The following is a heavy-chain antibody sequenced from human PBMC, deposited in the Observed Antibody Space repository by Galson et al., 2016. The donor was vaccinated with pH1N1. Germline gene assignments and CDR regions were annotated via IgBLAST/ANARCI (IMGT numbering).Heavy chain of an antibody. CDR2: IFYSGST. Sequence: LTCTVSGGSISSGGYYWSWIRQHPGKGLEWIGYIFYSGSTYYNPSLKSRVTISVDTSKNQFSLKLSSVTAADTAVYYCARGGSVAGTPRLDYWGQGTLVTVSS. CDR3: ARGGSVAGTPRLDY. J-gene: IGHJ4*02. CDR1: GGSISSGGYY. D-gene: IGHD6-19*01. V-gene: IGHV4-31*03.